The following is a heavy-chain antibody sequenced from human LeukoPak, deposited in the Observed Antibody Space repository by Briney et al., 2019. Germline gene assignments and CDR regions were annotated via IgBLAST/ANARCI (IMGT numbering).Heavy chain of an antibody. D-gene: IGHD2-2*01. CDR2: INPNSGGT. CDR3: ARDLGYCSSTSCYPWFDP. CDR1: GFTFTGYY. Sequence: ASVKVSCKASGFTFTGYYMYWVRQAPGQGLEWMGWINPNSGGTNYAQKLEGRVTTTRDTSISTAYIELSRLRSDDTAVYYCARDLGYCSSTSCYPWFDPWGQGTLVTVSS. V-gene: IGHV1-2*02. J-gene: IGHJ5*02.